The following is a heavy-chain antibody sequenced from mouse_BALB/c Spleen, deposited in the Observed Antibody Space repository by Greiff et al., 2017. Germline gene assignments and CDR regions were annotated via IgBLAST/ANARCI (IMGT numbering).Heavy chain of an antibody. J-gene: IGHJ3*01. CDR3: AREGGTTPFAY. CDR2: ISNLAYSI. Sequence: EVQLQESGGGLVQPGGSRKLSCAASGFTFSDYGMAWVRQAPGKGPEWVAFISNLAYSIYYADTVTGRFTISRENAKNTLYLEMSSLRSEDTAMYYCAREGGTTPFAYWGQGTLVTVSA. D-gene: IGHD4-1*01. CDR1: GFTFSDYG. V-gene: IGHV5-15*02.